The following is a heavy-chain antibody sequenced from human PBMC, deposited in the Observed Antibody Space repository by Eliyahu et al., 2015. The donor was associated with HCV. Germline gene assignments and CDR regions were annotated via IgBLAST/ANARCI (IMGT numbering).Heavy chain of an antibody. CDR1: GGTLSNYG. J-gene: IGHJ5*02. CDR3: ATTNRRPS. CDR2: LIPVLGIP. V-gene: IGHV1-69*04. D-gene: IGHD1-14*01. Sequence: QVQLVQSGTEVKKPGSXVKVSCRAXGGTLSNYGINWVRQAPGQGLEWMGRLIPVLGIPNYGQNFQGRITITADTSTRTAYMELSSLASDDTAVYYCATTNRRPSWGQGTLVIVSS.